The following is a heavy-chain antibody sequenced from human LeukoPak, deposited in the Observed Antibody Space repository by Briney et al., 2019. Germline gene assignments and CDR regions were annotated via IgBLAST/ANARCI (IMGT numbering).Heavy chain of an antibody. V-gene: IGHV3-53*04. D-gene: IGHD5-18*01. CDR3: ARVDTVMAYYFDL. CDR1: GFTVSTNC. CDR2: IYSGGTT. J-gene: IGHJ4*02. Sequence: QAGGPLRLSCAASGFTVSTNCMTWVRQAPGKGLEWVSTIYSGGTTYYADSVMGRFTISRHNSRNTLYLQMNSLRAEDTAVYYCARVDTVMAYYFDLWGQGTLVTVSS.